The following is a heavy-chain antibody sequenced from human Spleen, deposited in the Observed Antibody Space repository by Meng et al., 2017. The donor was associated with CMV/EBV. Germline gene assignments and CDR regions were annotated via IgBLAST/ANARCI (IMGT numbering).Heavy chain of an antibody. CDR1: GFRFSTDG. D-gene: IGHD2-2*02. CDR2: ISSSGRSI. Sequence: GFRFSTDGMHWVRQAPGKRLEYVSAISSSGRSIYYADSVKGRFTISRDNSKNTLYLQMGSLRAEDMAVYYCASRYCGGTSCSTPFDYWGQGALVTVSS. V-gene: IGHV3-64*02. J-gene: IGHJ4*02. CDR3: ASRYCGGTSCSTPFDY.